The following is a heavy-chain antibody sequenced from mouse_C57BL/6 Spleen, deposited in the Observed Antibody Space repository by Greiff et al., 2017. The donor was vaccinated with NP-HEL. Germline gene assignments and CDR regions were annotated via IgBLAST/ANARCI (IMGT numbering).Heavy chain of an antibody. Sequence: QVQLKQSGPELVKPGASVKISCKASGYAFSSSWMNWVKQRPGKGLEWIGRIYPGDGDTNYNGKFKGKATLTADKSSSTAYMQLSSLTSEDSAVYYCARSAVITTEVATPYAMDYWGQGTSVTVSS. D-gene: IGHD1-1*01. CDR2: IYPGDGDT. CDR3: ARSAVITTEVATPYAMDY. V-gene: IGHV1-82*01. CDR1: GYAFSSSW. J-gene: IGHJ4*01.